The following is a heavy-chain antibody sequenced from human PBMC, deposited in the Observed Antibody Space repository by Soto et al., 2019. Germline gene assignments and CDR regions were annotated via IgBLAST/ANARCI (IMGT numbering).Heavy chain of an antibody. V-gene: IGHV3-23*01. D-gene: IGHD5-18*01. CDR1: GFTFNSYA. J-gene: IGHJ4*02. Sequence: EVHLLESGGGLVKPGGSQRLSCVASGFTFNSYAMSWVRQAPGRGLEWVSGISGSGGNTYYADSVKGRFTISRDNSKDTLYLQMTSLRAEATALYYCAKGRGGSLYNYGGGPDNWGQGNLLTVAS. CDR2: ISGSGGNT. CDR3: AKGRGGSLYNYGGGPDN.